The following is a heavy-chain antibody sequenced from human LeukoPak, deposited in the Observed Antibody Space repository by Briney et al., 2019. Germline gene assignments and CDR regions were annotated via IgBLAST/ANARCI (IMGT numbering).Heavy chain of an antibody. CDR1: GFTFSSYW. J-gene: IGHJ4*02. D-gene: IGHD2-2*01. CDR3: ARVPAPYCSSTSCSTVYFDY. V-gene: IGHV3-7*01. Sequence: PGGSLRLSCAASGFTFSSYWMSWVRQAPGKGLEWAANIKQDGSEKYYVDSVKGRFTISRDNAKNSLYLQMNSLRAEDTAVYYCARVPAPYCSSTSCSTVYFDYWGQGTLVTVSS. CDR2: IKQDGSEK.